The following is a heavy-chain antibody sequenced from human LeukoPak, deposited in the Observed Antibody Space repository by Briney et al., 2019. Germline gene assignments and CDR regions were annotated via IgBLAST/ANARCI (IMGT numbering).Heavy chain of an antibody. Sequence: ASVKVSCKASGYTFTGYYMHWVRQAPGQGLEWMGRISPNSGDTVIAQKFQGRVTMTRDTSIATSYMEVDSLTSDDTAVYYCARESACGTTNCLAPADWLDPWGQGTLVIVSS. J-gene: IGHJ5*02. CDR2: ISPNSGDT. CDR1: GYTFTGYY. CDR3: ARESACGTTNCLAPADWLDP. D-gene: IGHD2-2*01. V-gene: IGHV1-2*06.